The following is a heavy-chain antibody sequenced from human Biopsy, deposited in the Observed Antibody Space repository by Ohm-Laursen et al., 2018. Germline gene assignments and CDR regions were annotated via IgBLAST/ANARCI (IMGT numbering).Heavy chain of an antibody. CDR3: VSIFHTNNERRPFDM. V-gene: IGHV4-4*07. D-gene: IGHD2-21*01. Sequence: TLSLTCTVSGGSINSHHWSWIRQPAGRGLEWIGRVYVGGSNNYNPSLRSRVSLSVDTSKNQFSLMLSGVTAADTAVYYCVSIFHTNNERRPFDMWGQGTMVAVSA. J-gene: IGHJ3*02. CDR2: VYVGGSN. CDR1: GGSINSHH.